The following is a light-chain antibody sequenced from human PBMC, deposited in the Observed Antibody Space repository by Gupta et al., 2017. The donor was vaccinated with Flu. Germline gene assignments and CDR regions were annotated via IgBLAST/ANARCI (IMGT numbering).Light chain of an antibody. CDR1: SSDVGAYNF. V-gene: IGLV2-11*01. CDR3: CSYAGGYTYV. Sequence: QSALTQPRSVSGSPGQSVTISCTGTSSDVGAYNFVSWYQQHPGKAPKLMISDVNERPSGVPDRFSGSRSDNTASLTISGLQAEDEADYYCCSYAGGYTYVFGTGTKVTVL. CDR2: DVN. J-gene: IGLJ1*01.